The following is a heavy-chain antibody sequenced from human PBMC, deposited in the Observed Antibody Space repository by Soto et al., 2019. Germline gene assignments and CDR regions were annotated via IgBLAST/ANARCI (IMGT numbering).Heavy chain of an antibody. CDR1: GGSISSGGYY. V-gene: IGHV4-31*03. Sequence: PSETLSLTCTVSGGSISSGGYYWSWSRQHPGKGLEWIGYIYYSGSTYYNPSLKSRVTISVDTSKNQFSLKLSSVTAADTAVYYCARDAGPYGDPSYYYYGMDVWGQGTTVTVSS. D-gene: IGHD4-17*01. J-gene: IGHJ6*02. CDR2: IYYSGST. CDR3: ARDAGPYGDPSYYYYGMDV.